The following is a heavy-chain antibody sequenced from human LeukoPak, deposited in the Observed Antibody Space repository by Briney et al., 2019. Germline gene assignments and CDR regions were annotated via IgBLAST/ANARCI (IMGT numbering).Heavy chain of an antibody. CDR3: ASGLQKYTVRWPFDY. CDR2: FSSRSDYI. D-gene: IGHD2-2*02. J-gene: IGHJ4*02. V-gene: IGHV3-21*01. CDR1: GFTFSYYT. Sequence: GGSLRLSCAASGFTFSYYTMNWVRQAPGKGLEWVSSFSSRSDYIYYADSVKGRFTISRDNAKNSLYLQMNSLRAEDTAVYYCASGLQKYTVRWPFDYWGQGTLVTVSS.